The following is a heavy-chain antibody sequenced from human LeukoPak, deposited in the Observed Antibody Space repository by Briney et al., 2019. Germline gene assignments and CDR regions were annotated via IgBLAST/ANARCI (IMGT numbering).Heavy chain of an antibody. Sequence: PSETLSLTCTVSGGSISSGGYYWSWIRQHPGKGLEWIGYIYYSGSTYYNPSLKSRVSISVDTSKNQFSLKLSSVTAADTAVYYCARGRSNYYDSSGYYDHYYYGMDVWGQGTTVTVSS. D-gene: IGHD3-22*01. J-gene: IGHJ6*02. CDR2: IYYSGST. CDR1: GGSISSGGYY. CDR3: ARGRSNYYDSSGYYDHYYYGMDV. V-gene: IGHV4-31*03.